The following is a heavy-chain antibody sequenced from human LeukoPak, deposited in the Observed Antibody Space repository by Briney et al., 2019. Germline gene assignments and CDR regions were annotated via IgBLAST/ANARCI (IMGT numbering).Heavy chain of an antibody. CDR3: ARDGGRAIVVVPAARGYFDY. Sequence: GGSLRLSCAASGFTFSSYEMNWVRQAPGKGLEWVSHISSSGSTIYDADSVKGRFTISRDNSKNTLYLQMNSLRAEDTAVYYCARDGGRAIVVVPAARGYFDYWGQGALVTVSS. CDR2: ISSSGSTI. D-gene: IGHD2-2*01. J-gene: IGHJ4*02. V-gene: IGHV3-48*03. CDR1: GFTFSSYE.